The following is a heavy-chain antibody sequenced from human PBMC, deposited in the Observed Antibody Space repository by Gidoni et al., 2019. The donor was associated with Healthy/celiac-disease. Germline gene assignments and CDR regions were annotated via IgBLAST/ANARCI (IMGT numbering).Heavy chain of an antibody. V-gene: IGHV3-23*04. Sequence: EVQLVESGVGLVQPGGSLRLSCAASGFTFSSYAMSWVRQVPGKGLEWVSAISGSVGSTYYADSVKGRFTISRDNSKNTLYLQMNSLRAEDTAVYYCAKDLHSGTQVGYFDYWGQGTLVTVSS. CDR2: ISGSVGST. CDR1: GFTFSSYA. CDR3: AKDLHSGTQVGYFDY. D-gene: IGHD1-26*01. J-gene: IGHJ4*02.